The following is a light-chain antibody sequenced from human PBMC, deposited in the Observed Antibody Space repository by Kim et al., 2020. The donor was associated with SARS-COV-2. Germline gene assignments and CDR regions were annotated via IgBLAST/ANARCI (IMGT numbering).Light chain of an antibody. CDR2: GVT. V-gene: IGLV2-18*02. CDR1: RSDIGGYDR. J-gene: IGLJ2*01. Sequence: GQSVTISCTGTRSDIGGYDRVSWYQQSPGTAPKLLIYGVTNRPSGVPDRFSGSKSGSTASLTIAGLLTEDEADYYCSSFTDSTTVIFGGGTQLTVL. CDR3: SSFTDSTTVI.